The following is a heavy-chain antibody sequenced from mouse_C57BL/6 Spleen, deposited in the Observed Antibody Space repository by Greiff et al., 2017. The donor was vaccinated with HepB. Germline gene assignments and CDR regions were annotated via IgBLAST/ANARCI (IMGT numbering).Heavy chain of an antibody. J-gene: IGHJ2*01. V-gene: IGHV1-82*01. Sequence: VQLQQSGPELVKPGASVKISCKASGYAFSSSWMNWVKQRPGKGLEWIGRIYPGDGDINYNGKFKGKATLTADKSSSTAYMQLSSLTSEDSAVYFCAITGPFDYWGQGTTLTVSS. D-gene: IGHD4-1*01. CDR1: GYAFSSSW. CDR2: IYPGDGDI. CDR3: AITGPFDY.